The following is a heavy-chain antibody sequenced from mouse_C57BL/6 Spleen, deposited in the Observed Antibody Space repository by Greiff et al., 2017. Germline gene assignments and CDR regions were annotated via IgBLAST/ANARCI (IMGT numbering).Heavy chain of an antibody. CDR1: GYTFTDYE. CDR2: IDPETGGT. J-gene: IGHJ3*01. Sequence: VQLQQSGAELVRPGASVTLSCKASGYTFTDYEMHWVKQTPVHGLEWIGAIDPETGGTAYNQKFKGKAILTADKSSSTAYMALRSLTSEDSAVYYCTRSYYDYDGPCFAYWGQGTLVTVSA. D-gene: IGHD2-4*01. CDR3: TRSYYDYDGPCFAY. V-gene: IGHV1-15*01.